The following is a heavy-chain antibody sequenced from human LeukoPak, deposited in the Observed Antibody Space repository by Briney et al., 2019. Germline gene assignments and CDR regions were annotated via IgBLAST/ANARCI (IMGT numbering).Heavy chain of an antibody. D-gene: IGHD1-20*01. CDR1: GYTFTSYD. Sequence: ASVKVSCKASGYTFTSYDINWVRQATGQGLEWMGWMNPNSGNTGYAQKFQGRVTITRNTSISTAYMELSSLRSEDTAVYYCARRGITGTTSLGYYYYMDVWGKGTTVTVSS. J-gene: IGHJ6*03. V-gene: IGHV1-8*03. CDR2: MNPNSGNT. CDR3: ARRGITGTTSLGYYYYMDV.